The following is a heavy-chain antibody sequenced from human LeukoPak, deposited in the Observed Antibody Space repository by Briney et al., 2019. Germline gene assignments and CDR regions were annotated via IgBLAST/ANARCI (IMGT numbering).Heavy chain of an antibody. CDR3: VREGGGSFLDSFDI. V-gene: IGHV3-30*04. Sequence: PGRSLRLSCAASGFTFSSYAMHWVRQDPGRGLEWVAVISYDGSNKYYADSVKGRFTVSRDNPKNTLYLQMNSLRVEDTAVYYCVREGGGSFLDSFDIWGQGKLVIVSS. J-gene: IGHJ3*02. CDR1: GFTFSSYA. CDR2: ISYDGSNK. D-gene: IGHD2-15*01.